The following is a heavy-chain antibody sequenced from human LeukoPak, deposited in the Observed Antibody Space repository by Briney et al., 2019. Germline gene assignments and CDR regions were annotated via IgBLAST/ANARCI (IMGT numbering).Heavy chain of an antibody. V-gene: IGHV1-24*01. D-gene: IGHD6-13*01. CDR2: FDPEDGET. CDR1: GYTLTELS. Sequence: ASVKVSCKVSGYTLTELSMHWVRQAPGKGLEWMGGFDPEDGETIYAQKFQGRVTMTEDTSTDTAYMELSSLRSEDTAVYYCATAPLKEFSSSWPYWGQGTLVTVSS. J-gene: IGHJ4*02. CDR3: ATAPLKEFSSSWPY.